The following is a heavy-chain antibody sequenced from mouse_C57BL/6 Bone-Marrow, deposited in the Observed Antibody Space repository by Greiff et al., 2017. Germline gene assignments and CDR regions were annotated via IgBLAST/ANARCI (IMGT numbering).Heavy chain of an antibody. Sequence: EVQRVESGPGLAKPSQTLSLTCSVPGYSIPSDYWNWIRKFPGNKLEYMGYISYSGSTYYNPSLKSRISITRDTSKNQYYLQLNSVPTEDTATYYCARSELGRYYFDYRGQGTTLTDSS. CDR1: GYSIPSDY. CDR2: ISYSGST. D-gene: IGHD4-1*01. V-gene: IGHV3-8*01. J-gene: IGHJ2*01. CDR3: ARSELGRYYFDY.